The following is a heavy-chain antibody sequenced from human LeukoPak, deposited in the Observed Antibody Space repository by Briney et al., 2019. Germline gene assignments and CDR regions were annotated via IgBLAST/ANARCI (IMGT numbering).Heavy chain of an antibody. CDR1: GFTFSSFN. V-gene: IGHV3-21*01. CDR3: ARDTRSSKTYYDSSGYYPDAFDI. D-gene: IGHD3-22*01. J-gene: IGHJ3*02. CDR2: ISSSGSYI. Sequence: GGSLRLSCAASGFTFSSFNMNWVRQAPGKGLEWVSSISSSGSYIYYADSVKGRFTISRDNAKNSLYLQMNTLRDEDTAVYYCARDTRSSKTYYDSSGYYPDAFDIWGQGTMVPVSS.